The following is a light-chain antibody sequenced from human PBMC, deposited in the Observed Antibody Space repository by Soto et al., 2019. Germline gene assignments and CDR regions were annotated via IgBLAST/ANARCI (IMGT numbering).Light chain of an antibody. V-gene: IGLV2-8*01. Sequence: QSALTQPPSASGTPGQSVTIPCTGTSSDVGDYNYVSWYQQHPGKAPKLMIYEVSRRPSGVPDRFSGSKSGNTASLTISGLQAADEADYYCSLYTSENTYVFGTGTKVTVL. CDR1: SSDVGDYNY. CDR3: SLYTSENTYV. J-gene: IGLJ1*01. CDR2: EVS.